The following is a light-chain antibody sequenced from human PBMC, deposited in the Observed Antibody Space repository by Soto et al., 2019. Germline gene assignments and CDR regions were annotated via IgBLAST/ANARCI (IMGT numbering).Light chain of an antibody. V-gene: IGLV2-8*01. CDR2: EVS. Sequence: ALTQPPSASGSFGQSVTISCTGTSSDVGGYNYVSWYQQHPGKAPKLMIYEVSERPSGVPDRFSGSKSGNTASLTVSGLQADDEADYYCSSYSGTNYHYVFGTGTRSPS. CDR3: SSYSGTNYHYV. CDR1: SSDVGGYNY. J-gene: IGLJ1*01.